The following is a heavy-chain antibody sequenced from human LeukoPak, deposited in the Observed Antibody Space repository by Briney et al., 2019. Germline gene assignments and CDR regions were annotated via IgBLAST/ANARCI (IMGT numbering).Heavy chain of an antibody. CDR3: ARGNRMTARGYFDL. Sequence: PSETLSLTCTVSGGSISSYYWSWIRQAPGKGLEWIGYIYYSGSTNYNPSLKSRVTISVDTSKNQFSLKLSSVTAADTAVYYCARGNRMTARGYFDLWGRGTLVTVSS. CDR1: GGSISSYY. V-gene: IGHV4-59*01. D-gene: IGHD2-21*02. CDR2: IYYSGST. J-gene: IGHJ2*01.